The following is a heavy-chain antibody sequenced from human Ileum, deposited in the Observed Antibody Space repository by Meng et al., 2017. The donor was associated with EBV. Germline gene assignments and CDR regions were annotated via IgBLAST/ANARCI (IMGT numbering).Heavy chain of an antibody. Sequence: QLQLQSSGPGLGKPSETRSLTCSVSGGSFSSRKYYWGWIRQPPGKALEWIASIYYSGTTYYNPSLQSRVSISVDKSKNQVSLNMTSMTAADTAVYYCASRELAPFDYWGQGTLVTVSS. J-gene: IGHJ4*02. CDR3: ASRELAPFDY. CDR1: GGSFSSRKYY. V-gene: IGHV4-39*07. CDR2: IYYSGTT. D-gene: IGHD1-26*01.